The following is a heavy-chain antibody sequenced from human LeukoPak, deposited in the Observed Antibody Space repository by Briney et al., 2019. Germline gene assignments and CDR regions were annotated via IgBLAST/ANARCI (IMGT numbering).Heavy chain of an antibody. J-gene: IGHJ4*02. CDR1: GFTFSSYA. V-gene: IGHV3-23*01. D-gene: IGHD6-6*01. CDR3: VKDRVGNSSLFDS. Sequence: PGGSLRLSCSSSGFTFSSYAMGSVRQAPGKGLEWVSGITSSGTTTFYADSVKGRFTISRDNSKTALYLQMNSLRAEDTAVYYCVKDRVGNSSLFDSWGQGTLVTVSS. CDR2: ITSSGTTT.